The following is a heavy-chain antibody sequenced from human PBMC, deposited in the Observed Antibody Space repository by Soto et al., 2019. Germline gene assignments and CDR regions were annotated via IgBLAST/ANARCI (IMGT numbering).Heavy chain of an antibody. D-gene: IGHD2-21*01. CDR2: ISDGPDDA. Sequence: EVQLLESGGGLIQPGGSLRLSCAASGFTFSSFAMTWVRQAPGKGLQWISSISDGPDDAYYAASVKGRFTISRDHSKDTLSLQMDSLRPDDSALYYCEEGGIGRAPGLDSWGQGTLVTVSS. V-gene: IGHV3-23*01. CDR1: GFTFSSFA. J-gene: IGHJ4*02. CDR3: EEGGIGRAPGLDS.